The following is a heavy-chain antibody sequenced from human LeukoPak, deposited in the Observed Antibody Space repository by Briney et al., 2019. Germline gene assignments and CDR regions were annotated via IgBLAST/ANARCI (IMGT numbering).Heavy chain of an antibody. CDR1: GYTSTSYG. D-gene: IGHD2-21*02. CDR2: ISAYNGNT. CDR3: ARAYCGGDCYPGQGYYMDV. Sequence: ASVKVSCKASGYTSTSYGISWVRQAPGQGLEWMGWISAYNGNTNYAQKLQGRVTMTTDTSTSTAYMELRSLRSDDTAVYYCARAYCGGDCYPGQGYYMDVWGKGTTVTVSS. V-gene: IGHV1-18*01. J-gene: IGHJ6*03.